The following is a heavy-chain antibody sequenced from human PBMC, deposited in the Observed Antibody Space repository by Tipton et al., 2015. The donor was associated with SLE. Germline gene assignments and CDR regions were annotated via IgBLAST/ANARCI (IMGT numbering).Heavy chain of an antibody. CDR1: GFTVSSNY. CDR3: ARDSDYDFWRGHLDAFDM. J-gene: IGHJ3*02. Sequence: QLVQSGGGLVQPGGSLRLSCAASGFTVSSNYMSWVCQAPGKGLEWVSVIYSGGSTSYADFVRGRFTISRDSLKNTVYLQMNSLRAEDTAMYFCARDSDYDFWRGHLDAFDMWGQGTMVTVSS. CDR2: IYSGGST. D-gene: IGHD3-3*01. V-gene: IGHV3-53*04.